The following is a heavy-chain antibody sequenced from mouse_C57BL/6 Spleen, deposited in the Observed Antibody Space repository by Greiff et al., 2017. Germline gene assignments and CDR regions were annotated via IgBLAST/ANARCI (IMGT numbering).Heavy chain of an antibody. V-gene: IGHV5-17*01. D-gene: IGHD1-1*01. CDR2: ISSGSSTI. CDR3: ARPDGPLAMDY. CDR1: GFTFSDYG. Sequence: EVKVVESGGGLVKPGGSLKLSCAASGFTFSDYGMHWVRQAPEKGLEWVAYISSGSSTIYYADTVKGRFTISRDNAKNTLFLQMTSLRSEDTAMYYCARPDGPLAMDYWGQGTSVTVSS. J-gene: IGHJ4*01.